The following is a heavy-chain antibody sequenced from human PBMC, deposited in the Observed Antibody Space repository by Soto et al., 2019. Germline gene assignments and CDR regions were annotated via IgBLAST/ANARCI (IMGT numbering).Heavy chain of an antibody. Sequence: SLKISCKGSGYSFTSYWIGWVRQMPGKGLEWMGIIYPGDSDTRYSPSFQGQVTISADKSISTAYLQWSSLKASDTAMYYGARLWGSFAEEYSDGLDVWGEGTLVTVYS. CDR1: GYSFTSYW. CDR3: ARLWGSFAEEYSDGLDV. CDR2: IYPGDSDT. V-gene: IGHV5-51*01. J-gene: IGHJ6*04. D-gene: IGHD3-16*01.